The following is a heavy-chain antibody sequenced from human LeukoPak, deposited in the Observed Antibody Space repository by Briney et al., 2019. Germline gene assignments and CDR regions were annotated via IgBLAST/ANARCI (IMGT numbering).Heavy chain of an antibody. CDR1: GCSFSAFY. V-gene: IGHV1-2*02. Sequence: ASVKVSCKASGCSFSAFYMHWVRQAPGQGLEWMGWINPNNGDTNYPQKFQGRVTVTRDTSITTFYMELNSLRSDDTALYFCARAPPENYPYFDYWRQGSLVSVSS. CDR2: INPNNGDT. D-gene: IGHD1-7*01. CDR3: ARAPPENYPYFDY. J-gene: IGHJ4*02.